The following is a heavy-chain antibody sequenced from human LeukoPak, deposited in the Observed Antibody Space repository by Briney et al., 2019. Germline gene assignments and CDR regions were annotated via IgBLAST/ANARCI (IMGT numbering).Heavy chain of an antibody. J-gene: IGHJ5*01. CDR1: VVTFSNSA. V-gene: IGHV3-23*01. CDR2: MSSGGAGT. Sequence: GGSLRLSCAASVVTFSNSAMNWVRQAPGKGLEWVLTMSSGGAGTYYADSVKGRFSISRANSKNTLYLQMNSLRAEYTAVYYCAKSGGSGTYPNWFDSRGQGTLVTVSS. D-gene: IGHD3-10*01. CDR3: AKSGGSGTYPNWFDS.